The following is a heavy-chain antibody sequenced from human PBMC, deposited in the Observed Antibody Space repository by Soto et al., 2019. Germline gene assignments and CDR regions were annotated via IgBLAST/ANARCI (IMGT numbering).Heavy chain of an antibody. Sequence: ASVKVSCKASGYTYTNLDINWVRQASGQGLEWMGWMNPHSDTGFAQRFQGRVTLTRDTPTSTVYMELTSLRFDDTAVYYCAAAAGIKGSVTDPDRRHYYYYMEVWGKGTTVTVSS. V-gene: IGHV1-8*01. J-gene: IGHJ6*03. CDR1: GYTYTNLD. D-gene: IGHD2-21*02. CDR2: MNPHSDT. CDR3: AAAAGIKGSVTDPDRRHYYYYMEV.